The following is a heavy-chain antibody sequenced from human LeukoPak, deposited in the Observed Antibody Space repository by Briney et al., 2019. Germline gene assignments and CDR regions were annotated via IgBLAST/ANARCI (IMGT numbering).Heavy chain of an antibody. D-gene: IGHD2-15*01. CDR3: ARDWCSGQSCYLDY. V-gene: IGHV3-74*01. Sequence: GGSLRLSCAASGFTFSNYWMHWVRQAPGKGLVWVSRINTDGSSTDYADSVKGRFTISRDNAKNTLYLQMNSLRAEGTAVYYCARDWCSGQSCYLDYWGQGTLVTVSS. CDR2: INTDGSST. J-gene: IGHJ4*02. CDR1: GFTFSNYW.